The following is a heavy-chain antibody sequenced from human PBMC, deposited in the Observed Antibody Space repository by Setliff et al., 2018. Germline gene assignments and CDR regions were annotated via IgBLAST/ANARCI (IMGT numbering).Heavy chain of an antibody. J-gene: IGHJ3*01. CDR2: VYYSGSI. CDR3: ARQVEMATIAFDV. V-gene: IGHV4-39*01. D-gene: IGHD5-12*01. Sequence: SETLSLTCTVSGGSISDSHYYWGWFRQPPGMRPEWIGTVYYSGSIYYNPSLKSRVTLFVDTSKDQFSLRLTSMTAADTAVYYCARQVEMATIAFDVWGQGTRGTV. CDR1: GGSISDSHYY.